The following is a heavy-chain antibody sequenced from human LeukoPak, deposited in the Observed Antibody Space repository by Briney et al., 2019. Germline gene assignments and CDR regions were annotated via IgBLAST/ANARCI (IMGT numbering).Heavy chain of an antibody. CDR1: GFTLSRYA. V-gene: IGHV3-33*07. D-gene: IGHD4-23*01. CDR3: ARTTVVTPSAFDI. CDR2: IWYDGSNK. J-gene: IGHJ3*02. Sequence: GGSLRLSCAASGFTLSRYAMNWVRQAPGKGLEWVAVIWYDGSNKYYADSVKGRFTISRDNSKNTLYLQMNSLRAEDTAVYYCARTTVVTPSAFDIWGQGTMVTVSS.